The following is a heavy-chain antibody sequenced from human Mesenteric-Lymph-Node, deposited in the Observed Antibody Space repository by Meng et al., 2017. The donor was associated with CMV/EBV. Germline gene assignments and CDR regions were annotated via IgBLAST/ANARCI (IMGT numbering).Heavy chain of an antibody. CDR3: ARGDKPKNFDY. CDR1: GGSISSSSYY. Sequence: SETLSLTCTVSGGSISSSSYYWGWIRQPPGKGLEWIGSIYYSGSTYYNPSLKSRVTISVDTSKNQFSLKLSSVTAADTAVYYCARGDKPKNFDYWGQGTLVTVSS. V-gene: IGHV4-39*07. J-gene: IGHJ4*02. CDR2: IYYSGST.